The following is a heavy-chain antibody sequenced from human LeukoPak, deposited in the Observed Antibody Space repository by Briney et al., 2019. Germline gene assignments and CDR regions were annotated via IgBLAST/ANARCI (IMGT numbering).Heavy chain of an antibody. CDR2: LNSDGSTT. Sequence: PGGSLRLSCAASGFKFSNYWMHWVRQAPGKGPVWVSRLNSDGSTTNYADSVKGRFTISRDNAKNTLYLQMNSLRAEDTAVYYCVRDLYYDSSGYYYYYMDVWGKGTTVTISS. CDR1: GFKFSNYW. V-gene: IGHV3-74*01. CDR3: VRDLYYDSSGYYYYYMDV. D-gene: IGHD3-22*01. J-gene: IGHJ6*03.